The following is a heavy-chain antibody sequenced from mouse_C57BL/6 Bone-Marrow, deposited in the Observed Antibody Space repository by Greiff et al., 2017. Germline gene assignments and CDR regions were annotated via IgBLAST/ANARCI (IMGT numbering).Heavy chain of an antibody. J-gene: IGHJ2*01. CDR3: ARPMITRDLYYFDY. D-gene: IGHD2-4*01. V-gene: IGHV5-17*01. CDR1: GFTFSDYG. Sequence: EVQGVESGGGLVKPGGSLKLSCAASGFTFSDYGMHWVRQAPEKGLEWVAYISSGSSTIYYADTVKGRFTISRDNAKNTLFLQMTILRSEDTAMYYCARPMITRDLYYFDYWGQGTTLTASS. CDR2: ISSGSSTI.